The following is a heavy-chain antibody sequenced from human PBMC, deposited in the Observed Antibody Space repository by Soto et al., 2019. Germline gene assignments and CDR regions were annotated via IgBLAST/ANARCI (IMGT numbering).Heavy chain of an antibody. CDR3: AREDGVVGSSSAFDH. V-gene: IGHV3-21*01. J-gene: IGHJ4*02. CDR2: INGRSNYV. D-gene: IGHD1-26*01. Sequence: GGSLRLSCVFSGFTFSTYTMNWVRQAPGKGLEWVSSINGRSNYVYYADSVKGRFTISRDNARNSLYLQMNRLRAEDTAIYYCAREDGVVGSSSAFDHWGLGTLVTVSS. CDR1: GFTFSTYT.